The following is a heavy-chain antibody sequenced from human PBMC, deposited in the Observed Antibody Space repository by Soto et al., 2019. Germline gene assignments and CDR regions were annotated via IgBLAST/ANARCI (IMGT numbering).Heavy chain of an antibody. Sequence: QVHLVQSGAEVKKPGASVKVSCQGSGYAFTTYGITWVRQAPGQGLEWTGWISAHNGNTNYAQKLQGRVTVTRDTSTSTAYMELRSLRYDDTAVYYWARGRYGDYWGQGALVTVSS. D-gene: IGHD1-1*01. V-gene: IGHV1-18*01. CDR1: GYAFTTYG. CDR2: ISAHNGNT. CDR3: ARGRYGDY. J-gene: IGHJ4*02.